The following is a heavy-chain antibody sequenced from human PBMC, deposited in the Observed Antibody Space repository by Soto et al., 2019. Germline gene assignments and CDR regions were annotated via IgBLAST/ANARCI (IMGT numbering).Heavy chain of an antibody. D-gene: IGHD2-2*01. CDR3: ARGFIPENY. V-gene: IGHV4-30-4*02. CDR1: GGSISTVDYG. CDR2: IYDGGRT. Sequence: PSETLSLICTVSGGSISTVDYGWSWIRQSPDMGLEWIGHIYDGGRTYNNPSLESRVTMSVDTSTRTVFLELTSLKFDDAAVYYCARGFIPENYWGQGTRVTVSS. J-gene: IGHJ4*02.